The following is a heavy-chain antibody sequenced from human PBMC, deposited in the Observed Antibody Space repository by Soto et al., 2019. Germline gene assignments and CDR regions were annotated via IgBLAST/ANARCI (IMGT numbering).Heavy chain of an antibody. V-gene: IGHV3-23*01. J-gene: IGHJ4*02. CDR1: GFTFSSSA. Sequence: GGSLRLSCAASGFTFSSSAISWVRQAPGKGLEWVSAVSANGQGIYYADSVRGRFTISRDNSKNTVFLHMDSLSAEDTAVYYCAKDRHYPRDYFHYWGQGTMVTVSS. D-gene: IGHD3-10*01. CDR2: VSANGQGI. CDR3: AKDRHYPRDYFHY.